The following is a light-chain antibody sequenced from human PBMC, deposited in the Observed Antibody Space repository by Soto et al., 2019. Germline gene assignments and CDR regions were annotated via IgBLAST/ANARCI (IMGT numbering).Light chain of an antibody. CDR1: QSVTTY. CDR3: QHRYSLPLT. J-gene: IGKJ4*01. Sequence: EIVLTQSPATLSLSPGERATLSCRASQSVTTYLAWYQQKPGQAPRLLIYDAFNRATGIPARFSGSGSGTYFTLTISILDPEYFAFYCCQHRYSLPLTFGGGTKVEIK. CDR2: DAF. V-gene: IGKV3-11*01.